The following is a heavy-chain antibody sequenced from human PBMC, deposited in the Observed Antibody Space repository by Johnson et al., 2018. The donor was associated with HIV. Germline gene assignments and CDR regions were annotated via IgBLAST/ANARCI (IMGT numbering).Heavy chain of an antibody. CDR1: GFTVSSNY. D-gene: IGHD6-13*01. Sequence: VQLVESGGGLVKPGGSLRLSCAASGFTVSSNYMSWVRQAPGKGLEWVSFIYSGGSTYYADSVKGRFTISRDNSKNTLYLQMNSLRAEDTAVYYCAKDDGYQLVPGAFDIWGQGTMVTVSS. V-gene: IGHV3-66*01. J-gene: IGHJ3*02. CDR3: AKDDGYQLVPGAFDI. CDR2: IYSGGST.